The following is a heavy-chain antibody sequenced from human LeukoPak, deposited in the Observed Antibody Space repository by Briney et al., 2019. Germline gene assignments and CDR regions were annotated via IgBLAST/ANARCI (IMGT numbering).Heavy chain of an antibody. CDR3: TLSLGGYIFDY. CDR2: ISGSGGTT. D-gene: IGHD5-12*01. J-gene: IGHJ4*02. Sequence: GGSLRLSCAASGFTFGSYAMSWVRQAPGKGLEWVSTISGSGGTTYYADSVKGRFTISRDNSKNTLYLQMNSLRAEDTAVYYCTLSLGGYIFDYWGQGTLVTVSS. V-gene: IGHV3-23*01. CDR1: GFTFGSYA.